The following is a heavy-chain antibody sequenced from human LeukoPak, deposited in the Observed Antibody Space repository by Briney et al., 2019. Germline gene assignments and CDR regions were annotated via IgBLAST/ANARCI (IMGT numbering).Heavy chain of an antibody. Sequence: GSLRLSCAASGFTFSSYSMNWVRQSPGKGLEWIAEIYHDGTTTYNPSLKSRISMSVDKSKNQFSLTLSSVTAADTAVYFCANSRDYGWFDPWGQGTLVTVSS. V-gene: IGHV4-4*01. CDR2: IYHDGTT. D-gene: IGHD3-16*01. J-gene: IGHJ5*02. CDR3: ANSRDYGWFDP. CDR1: GFTFSSYSM.